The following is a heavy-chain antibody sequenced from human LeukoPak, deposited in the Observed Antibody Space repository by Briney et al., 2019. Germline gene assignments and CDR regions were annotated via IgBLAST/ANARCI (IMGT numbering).Heavy chain of an antibody. CDR2: IFYRGST. D-gene: IGHD1-26*01. Sequence: SETLSLTCTVSGDSLNPYYWSWIRQPPGEGLEWIGYIFYRGSTNYNAALKSRVAISLDTSKNQFSLKLNSVSAADTAVYYCAGTTGRYFEYWGQGILVTVSS. CDR1: GDSLNPYY. J-gene: IGHJ4*02. CDR3: AGTTGRYFEY. V-gene: IGHV4-59*01.